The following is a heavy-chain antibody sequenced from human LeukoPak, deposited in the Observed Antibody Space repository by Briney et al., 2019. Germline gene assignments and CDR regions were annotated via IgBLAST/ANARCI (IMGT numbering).Heavy chain of an antibody. J-gene: IGHJ4*02. CDR2: FDPEDGET. V-gene: IGHV1-24*01. D-gene: IGHD3-10*01. CDR3: ATSYGSGSYYRFFDY. Sequence: ASMKVSCKVSGYTLTELSMHWVRQAPGKGLEWMGGFDPEDGETIYAQKFQGRVTMTEDTSTDTAYMELSSLRSEDTAVYYCATSYGSGSYYRFFDYWGQGTLVTASS. CDR1: GYTLTELS.